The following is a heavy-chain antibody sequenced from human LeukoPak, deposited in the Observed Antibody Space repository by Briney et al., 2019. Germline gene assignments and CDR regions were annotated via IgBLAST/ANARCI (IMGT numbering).Heavy chain of an antibody. V-gene: IGHV1-18*01. CDR1: GYTFTSYG. CDR3: ARSKGYSSSWYGPFDP. CDR2: ISAYNGNT. Sequence: ASVNVSCKASGYTFTSYGISWVRQAPGQGLEWMGWISAYNGNTNYAQKLQGRVTMTTDTSTSTAYMELRSLRSDDTAVYYCARSKGYSSSWYGPFDPWGQGTLVTVSS. J-gene: IGHJ5*02. D-gene: IGHD6-13*01.